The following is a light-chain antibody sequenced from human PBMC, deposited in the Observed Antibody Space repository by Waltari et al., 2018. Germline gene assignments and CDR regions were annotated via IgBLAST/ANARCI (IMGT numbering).Light chain of an antibody. V-gene: IGLV1-47*01. Sequence: QSVLTQPPSASGTPGHRVTMSCSGSSPNIGSTYVYWYQQFPGTAPKLRIFRNNQRPSGVPDRFSGSKSDSSASLAISGLRSEDEADYYCATWDDSLSGYVVFGGGTKLTVL. J-gene: IGLJ2*01. CDR1: SPNIGSTY. CDR3: ATWDDSLSGYVV. CDR2: RNN.